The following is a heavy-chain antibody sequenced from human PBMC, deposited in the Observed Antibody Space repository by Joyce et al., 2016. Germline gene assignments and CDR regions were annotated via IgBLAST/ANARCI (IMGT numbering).Heavy chain of an antibody. CDR2: FYDSGSP. Sequence: QVQLQESGPGLVKPSQTLSLTCTVSGGSISSDDYYWSWLRQPPGKGLEWIGSFYDSGSPNYNPSRESRVTISVDTSKNQFSLKLSSVTAADTAVYYCGLTYYYDSSGYLAETFDIWGQGTMVTVSS. J-gene: IGHJ3*02. V-gene: IGHV4-30-4*01. CDR1: GGSISSDDYY. CDR3: GLTYYYDSSGYLAETFDI. D-gene: IGHD3-22*01.